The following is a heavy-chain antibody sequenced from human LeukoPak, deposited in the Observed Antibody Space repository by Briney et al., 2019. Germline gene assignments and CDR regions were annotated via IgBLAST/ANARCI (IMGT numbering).Heavy chain of an antibody. CDR2: VFSSGTT. V-gene: IGHV4-39*01. J-gene: IGHJ4*02. CDR3: ARSGATPFAVLDN. D-gene: IGHD2-15*01. CDR1: GGSISGGSYY. Sequence: SETLSLICTVSGGSISGGSYYWGWIRQPPGKGLEWIAYVFSSGTTYYNPSLKSRITMSVDTSKNQFSLRLTSVTAADTAVYYCARSGATPFAVLDNWGQGTLVTVSP.